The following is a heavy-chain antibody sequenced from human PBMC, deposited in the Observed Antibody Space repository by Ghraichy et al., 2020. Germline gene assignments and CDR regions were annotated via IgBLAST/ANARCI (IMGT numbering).Heavy chain of an antibody. CDR2: INHSGST. J-gene: IGHJ3*01. D-gene: IGHD3-22*01. V-gene: IGHV4-34*01. CDR3: AREWYYYDSSGYNARMRLAFAF. Sequence: SETLSLTCAVSGGSFSGYYWSWIRQPPGKGLEWIGEINHSGSTNYNPSLKSRVTISVDTSKNQFSLKLSSVTAADTAVYYCAREWYYYDSSGYNARMRLAFAFWGQGTMVTVSS. CDR1: GGSFSGYY.